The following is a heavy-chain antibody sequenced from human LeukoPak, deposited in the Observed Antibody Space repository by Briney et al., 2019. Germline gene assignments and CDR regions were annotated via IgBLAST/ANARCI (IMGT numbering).Heavy chain of an antibody. CDR1: GFTFSSYA. CDR2: ISGSGGST. D-gene: IGHD4-17*01. V-gene: IGHV3-23*01. J-gene: IGHJ4*02. Sequence: TGGSLRLSCAASGFTFSSYAMSWVRQAPGKGLEWVSAISGSGGSTYYADSVKGRFTISRDNSKNTLYLQMNSLRAEDTAVYYWAKDESYGDYVDYWGQGTLVTVSS. CDR3: AKDESYGDYVDY.